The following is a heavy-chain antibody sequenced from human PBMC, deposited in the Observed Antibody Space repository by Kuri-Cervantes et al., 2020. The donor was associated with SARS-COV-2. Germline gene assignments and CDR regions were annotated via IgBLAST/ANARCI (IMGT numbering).Heavy chain of an antibody. V-gene: IGHV4-34*01. Sequence: GSLRLSCAVYGGSFSGYYWSWIRQPPGKGLERIGEINHSGSTNYNPSLKSRVTISVDTSKNQFSLKLGSVTAADTAVYYCARDGGSSWDFDYWGQGTLVTVSS. J-gene: IGHJ4*02. D-gene: IGHD6-13*01. CDR1: GGSFSGYY. CDR2: INHSGST. CDR3: ARDGGSSWDFDY.